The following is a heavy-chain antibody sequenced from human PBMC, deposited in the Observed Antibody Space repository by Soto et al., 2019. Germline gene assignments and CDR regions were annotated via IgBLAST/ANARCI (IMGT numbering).Heavy chain of an antibody. D-gene: IGHD3-10*01. CDR3: ARWFGPPHAFAI. V-gene: IGHV1-69*13. J-gene: IGHJ3*02. CDR2: IIPIFGTA. CDR1: GGTFSSYA. Sequence: ASVKVSCKASGGTFSSYAISWVRQAPGQGLEWMGGIIPIFGTANYAQKFQGRVTITADESTSTAYMELSSLRSEDTAVYYCARWFGPPHAFAIWGQGTMVTVSS.